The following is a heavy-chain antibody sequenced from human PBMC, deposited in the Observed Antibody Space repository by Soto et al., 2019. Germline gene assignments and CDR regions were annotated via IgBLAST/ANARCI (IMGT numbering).Heavy chain of an antibody. CDR2: ISYDGTNK. Sequence: QVQLVESGGGVVQPGRSLRLSCAASGFTFSNYAMHWVRQAPGTGLEWVAVISYDGTNKYYADSVKGRFTISRDSSKSTLYLQMTSLRADDTAVYYCARRAITMILEEYYFDYWGQGTLVTVAS. J-gene: IGHJ4*02. D-gene: IGHD3-22*01. CDR1: GFTFSNYA. CDR3: ARRAITMILEEYYFDY. V-gene: IGHV3-30*03.